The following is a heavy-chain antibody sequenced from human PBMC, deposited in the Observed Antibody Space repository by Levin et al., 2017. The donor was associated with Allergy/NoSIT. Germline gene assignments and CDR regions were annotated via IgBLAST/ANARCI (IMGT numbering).Heavy chain of an antibody. CDR3: AYRRMAAATRTKNWFDP. CDR2: IYWDGDR. Sequence: SGPTLVKPTQTLTLTCTLSGMSLSANGVGVGWLRQPPGKALEWLALIYWDGDRRYSPSLQSRLSITKDTSKNQVTLTMANVDPVDTATYYCAYRRMAAATRTKNWFDPWGQGILVTVSS. V-gene: IGHV2-5*02. J-gene: IGHJ5*02. D-gene: IGHD6-25*01. CDR1: GMSLSANGVG.